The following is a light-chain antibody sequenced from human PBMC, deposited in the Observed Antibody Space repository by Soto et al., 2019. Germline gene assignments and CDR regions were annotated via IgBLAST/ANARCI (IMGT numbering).Light chain of an antibody. Sequence: DIEMTQSPSSLSASVGDRVSITCRASQTIASHLNWYQQKPGEAPKLLIYAASSLQSGVPSRFSGTSSGTTFTLIISSLQPEDFATYSCQQSHTFPLTFGPGTRVVIK. J-gene: IGKJ3*01. CDR2: AAS. V-gene: IGKV1-39*01. CDR3: QQSHTFPLT. CDR1: QTIASH.